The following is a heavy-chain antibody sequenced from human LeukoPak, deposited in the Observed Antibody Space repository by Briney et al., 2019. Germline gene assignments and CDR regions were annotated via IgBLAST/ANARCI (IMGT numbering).Heavy chain of an antibody. CDR2: ISSSSSTI. J-gene: IGHJ6*03. CDR1: GFSFSSYR. CDR3: ATAYTYGDYYYYYYMDV. V-gene: IGHV3-48*01. D-gene: IGHD4-17*01. Sequence: GGSLRLSCAASGFSFSSYRMNWVRQAPGKGLEWVSYISSSSSTIYYADSVKGRFTISRDNAKNSLYLQMNSLRAEDTAVYYCATAYTYGDYYYYYYMDVWGKGTTVTVSS.